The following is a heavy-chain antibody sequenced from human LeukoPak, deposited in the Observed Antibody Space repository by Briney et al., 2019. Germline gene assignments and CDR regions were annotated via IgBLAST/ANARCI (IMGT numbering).Heavy chain of an antibody. Sequence: GGSLRLSCAASGFTFSSYAMHWVRQAPGKGLEWVAVISYDGSNKYYADSVKGRFTISTDNAKNSLYLQMNSLRAEDTAVYYCARNAYGAQTPSDVWGQGTTVTVSS. D-gene: IGHD4-17*01. CDR1: GFTFSSYA. V-gene: IGHV3-30-3*01. J-gene: IGHJ6*02. CDR3: ARNAYGAQTPSDV. CDR2: ISYDGSNK.